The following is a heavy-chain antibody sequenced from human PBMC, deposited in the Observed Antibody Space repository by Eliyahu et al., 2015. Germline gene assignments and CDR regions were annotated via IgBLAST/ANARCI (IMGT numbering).Heavy chain of an antibody. CDR2: IRQDGSER. D-gene: IGHD6-19*01. Sequence: EVQLVESGGGLVQPGGSLRXSCAAXGFTFTXYXXSWVRQAPGKGXEWVANIRQDGSERYYLDSVKGRFTISRDNAKNSLFLQMNGLRAEDTAVYYCAXGSSGWYPLXYFDYWGQGTLVTVSS. J-gene: IGHJ4*02. CDR1: GFTFTXYX. V-gene: IGHV3-7*01. CDR3: AXGSSGWYPLXYFDY.